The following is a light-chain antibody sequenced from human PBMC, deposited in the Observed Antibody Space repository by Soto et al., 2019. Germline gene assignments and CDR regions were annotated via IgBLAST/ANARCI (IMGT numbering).Light chain of an antibody. V-gene: IGKV3-11*01. CDR3: QQHNNWPPGT. CDR2: DAS. J-gene: IGKJ1*01. CDR1: QSVSSY. Sequence: ESVWPRSPAPLSLTPGARAPTPCRASQSVSSYLAWYPPKPCKAHRLIIYDASKRATGSPARFSGSGSGTDFTLTISSLEPEDFAAYYCQQHNNWPPGTFGQGTKVDIK.